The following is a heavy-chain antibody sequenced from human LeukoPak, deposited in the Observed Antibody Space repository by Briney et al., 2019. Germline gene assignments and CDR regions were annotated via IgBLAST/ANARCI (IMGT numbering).Heavy chain of an antibody. CDR3: AKDPVVVTAIPGYYFDY. Sequence: PGGSLRLSCAASGFTFSSYEMNWVRQAPGKGLEWVSYISSSGSTIYYADSVKGRFTISRDNAKNSLYLQMNSLRAEDTAVYYCAKDPVVVTAIPGYYFDYWGQGTLVTVSS. J-gene: IGHJ4*02. CDR1: GFTFSSYE. CDR2: ISSSGSTI. D-gene: IGHD2-21*02. V-gene: IGHV3-48*03.